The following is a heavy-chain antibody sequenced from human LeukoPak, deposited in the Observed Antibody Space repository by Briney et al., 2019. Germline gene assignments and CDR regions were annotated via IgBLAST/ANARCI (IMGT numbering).Heavy chain of an antibody. CDR1: GGTFSSYA. CDR2: MNPNSGNT. D-gene: IGHD3-10*01. Sequence: ASVKVSCKASGGTFSSYAISWVRQAPGQGLEWMGWMNPNSGNTGYAQKFQGRVTMTRNTSISTAYMELSSLRSEDTAVYYCARDFEALYGDGSGGLDYWGQGTLVTVSS. CDR3: ARDFEALYGDGSGGLDY. V-gene: IGHV1-8*02. J-gene: IGHJ4*02.